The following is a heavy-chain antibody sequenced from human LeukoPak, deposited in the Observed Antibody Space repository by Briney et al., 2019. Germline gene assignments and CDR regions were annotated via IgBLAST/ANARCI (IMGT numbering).Heavy chain of an antibody. CDR1: GFTFSSYA. J-gene: IGHJ4*02. CDR2: LDGEGSTS. Sequence: GGSLRLSCAASGFTFSSYAMTWVRQAPGKGLVWVSRLDGEGSTSSYADSVKGRFTISRDNARNTLYLQMSSLRAEDTAVYYCTRGTGTTFDYWGQGTLVTVSS. CDR3: TRGTGTTFDY. V-gene: IGHV3-74*01. D-gene: IGHD1-1*01.